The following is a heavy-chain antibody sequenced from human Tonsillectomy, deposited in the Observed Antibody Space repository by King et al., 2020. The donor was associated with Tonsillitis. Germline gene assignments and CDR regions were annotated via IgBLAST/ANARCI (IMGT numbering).Heavy chain of an antibody. CDR3: ASGIYYDFWSGYLRDFDY. J-gene: IGHJ4*02. V-gene: IGHV3-7*02. Sequence: VQLVASGGGLVQPGGSLRLSCAASGFTFSNYWMSWVRQAPGKGLEWVANIKQDGSEKYYVDSVKGRFTISRDNAKNSLYLQMNSLRAEDTAVYYCASGIYYDFWSGYLRDFDYWGQGTLVTVSS. CDR1: GFTFSNYW. D-gene: IGHD3-3*01. CDR2: IKQDGSEK.